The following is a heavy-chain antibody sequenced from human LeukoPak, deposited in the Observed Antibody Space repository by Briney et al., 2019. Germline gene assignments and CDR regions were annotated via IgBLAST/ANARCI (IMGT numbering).Heavy chain of an antibody. Sequence: TGRSLRLSCTASGFTFGDYAMSWFRQAPGKGLEWVGFIRSKAYGETADYAASVKGRFTISRDDSKAIAYLQMNSLKTEDTAVYHCTRDRGAYNLYDYWGQGTLVTVSS. V-gene: IGHV3-49*03. CDR1: GFTFGDYA. D-gene: IGHD1-1*01. CDR2: IRSKAYGETA. CDR3: TRDRGAYNLYDY. J-gene: IGHJ4*02.